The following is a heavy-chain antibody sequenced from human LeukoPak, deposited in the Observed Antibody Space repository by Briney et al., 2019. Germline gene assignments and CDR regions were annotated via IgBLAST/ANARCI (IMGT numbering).Heavy chain of an antibody. Sequence: GGSLRLSCAASGFTFSSYGMHWVRQAPGKGLEWVAVISYDGSNKYYADFVKGRFTISRDNSKNTLYLQMNSLRAEDTAVYYCAKDRGSIAARPPDYWGQGTLVTASS. CDR3: AKDRGSIAARPPDY. V-gene: IGHV3-30*18. CDR2: ISYDGSNK. D-gene: IGHD6-6*01. CDR1: GFTFSSYG. J-gene: IGHJ4*02.